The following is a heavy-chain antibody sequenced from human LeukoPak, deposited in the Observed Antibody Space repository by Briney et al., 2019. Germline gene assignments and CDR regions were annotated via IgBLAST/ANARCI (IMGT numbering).Heavy chain of an antibody. Sequence: PGGSLRLSCAASRFTFSNYWTSWVRQAPGKGLEWVANINQDGSEKYYVDSVKGRFSISRDNAKNSLFLQMSSLRDEDTAVYYCARDTAGNDYWGQGTLVTVSS. CDR3: ARDTAGNDY. D-gene: IGHD6-19*01. CDR2: INQDGSEK. V-gene: IGHV3-7*01. CDR1: RFTFSNYW. J-gene: IGHJ4*02.